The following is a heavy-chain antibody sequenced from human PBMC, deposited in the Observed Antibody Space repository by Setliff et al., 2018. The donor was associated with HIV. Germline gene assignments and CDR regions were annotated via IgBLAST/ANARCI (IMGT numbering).Heavy chain of an antibody. CDR3: AKRRGSGTLYDAFDP. CDR1: GGSISTYY. D-gene: IGHD3-10*01. V-gene: IGHV4-4*09. Sequence: SETLSLTCTVSGGSISTYYWSWIRQPPGKGLEWIGYIYTSGSTNYNPSLKTRVTISIDTSKKQVSLKLSSVTASDTAVYYCAKRRGSGTLYDAFDPWGQGILVTVSS. CDR2: IYTSGST. J-gene: IGHJ5*02.